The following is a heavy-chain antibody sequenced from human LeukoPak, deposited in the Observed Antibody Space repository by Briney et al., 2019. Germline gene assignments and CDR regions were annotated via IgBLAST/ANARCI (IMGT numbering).Heavy chain of an antibody. CDR3: ARHFDHPTAYFDS. D-gene: IGHD1-14*01. CDR1: GGSISSGDYY. CDR2: IYSGGMT. V-gene: IGHV4-39*01. J-gene: IGHJ4*02. Sequence: SETLSLTCTVTGGSISSGDYYWSCLRQPPGKRLEWIASIYSGGMTFYSPSLKSRLTISADTSRNHFSLRLSSVTAADTALYFCARHFDHPTAYFDSWGQGSLVTVSS.